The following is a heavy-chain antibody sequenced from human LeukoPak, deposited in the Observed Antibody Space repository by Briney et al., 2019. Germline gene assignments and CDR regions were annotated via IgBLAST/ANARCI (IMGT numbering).Heavy chain of an antibody. CDR2: ISGSGGST. J-gene: IGHJ4*02. Sequence: GGSLRLSCAASGFTFSSYAMSWVRQAPGKGLEWVSAISGSGGSTYYADSVTGRFTISRDNSKNTLYLQMNSLRVEDTAVYYCAKAIAVAGTDFDYWGQGTLVTVSS. CDR3: AKAIAVAGTDFDY. D-gene: IGHD6-19*01. V-gene: IGHV3-23*01. CDR1: GFTFSSYA.